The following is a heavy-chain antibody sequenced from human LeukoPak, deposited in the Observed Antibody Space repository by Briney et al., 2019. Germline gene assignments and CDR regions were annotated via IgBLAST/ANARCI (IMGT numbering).Heavy chain of an antibody. J-gene: IGHJ4*02. V-gene: IGHV4-39*01. CDR2: IYYNGGT. Sequence: SETLSLTCTVSGGSISSSSYYWGWIRQPPGKGLEWIGSIYYNGGTFYSPSLKSRASISVDTSKNQFSLKLSSVTAADTSVYFCAREEASAADYWGQGTLVTVSS. D-gene: IGHD6-13*01. CDR1: GGSISSSSYY. CDR3: AREEASAADY.